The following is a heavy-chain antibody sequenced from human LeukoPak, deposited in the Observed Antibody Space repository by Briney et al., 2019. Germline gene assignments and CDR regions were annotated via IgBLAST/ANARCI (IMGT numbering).Heavy chain of an antibody. V-gene: IGHV3-23*01. CDR2: ISGSGGST. Sequence: GGSLRLSCAASGFTFSSYAMSWVRQAPGEGLEWVSAISGSGGSTYSAVSVKGRFTISRDNSKNTLYLQMNSLRAGDTAVYYCAKDRESGWYAFNYWGQGTLVTVSS. CDR3: AKDRESGWYAFNY. D-gene: IGHD6-19*01. CDR1: GFTFSSYA. J-gene: IGHJ4*02.